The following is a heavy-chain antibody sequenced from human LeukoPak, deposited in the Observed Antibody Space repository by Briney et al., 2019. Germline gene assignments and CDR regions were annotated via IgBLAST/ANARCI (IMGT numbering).Heavy chain of an antibody. V-gene: IGHV4-38-2*02. J-gene: IGHJ4*02. D-gene: IGHD1-26*01. CDR3: ARDGGYSGSYYLDY. CDR1: GYSIRSGYY. Sequence: SETLSLTCAVSGYSIRSGYYWGWIRRPPGKGLEWIGSIYHSGSTYYNPSLKSRVTISVDTSKNQFSLKLSSVTAADTAVYYCARDGGYSGSYYLDYWGQGTLVTVSS. CDR2: IYHSGST.